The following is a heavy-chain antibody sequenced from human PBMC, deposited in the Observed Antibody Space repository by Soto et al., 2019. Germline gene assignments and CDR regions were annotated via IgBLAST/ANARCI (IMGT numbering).Heavy chain of an antibody. CDR3: AGGAVTGFSYYYYYGMDV. CDR2: IYYSGST. V-gene: IGHV4-59*01. Sequence: SETLSLTCTVSGGSISSYYWSWFRQPPGKGLEWIGYIYYSGSTNYNPSLKSRVTISVDTSKNQFSLKLSSVTAADTAVYYCAGGAVTGFSYYYYYGMDVWGQGTTVTVSS. J-gene: IGHJ6*02. CDR1: GGSISSYY. D-gene: IGHD6-19*01.